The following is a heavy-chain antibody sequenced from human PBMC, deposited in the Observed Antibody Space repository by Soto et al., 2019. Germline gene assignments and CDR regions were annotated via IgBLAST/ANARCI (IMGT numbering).Heavy chain of an antibody. Sequence: GGSLRLSCAASGFTFSSYAMSWVRQAPGKGLEWVSSIRGSDGSTYYADPVKGRFTISRDNSKNTLYLQMNSLRAEDTAVYYCAKEESPYSGSRRPFDYWGQGTLVTVSS. J-gene: IGHJ4*02. CDR1: GFTFSSYA. CDR3: AKEESPYSGSRRPFDY. V-gene: IGHV3-23*01. D-gene: IGHD1-26*01. CDR2: IRGSDGST.